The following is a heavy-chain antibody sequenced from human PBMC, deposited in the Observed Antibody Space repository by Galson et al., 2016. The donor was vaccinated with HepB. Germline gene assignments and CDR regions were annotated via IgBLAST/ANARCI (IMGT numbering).Heavy chain of an antibody. CDR3: AKDYCSDTCHLGRWNV. Sequence: SLRLSCAASGFTFSSYGMHWVRQAPGKGLEWVAGVSYGGSKNYYVDSVKGRFTISRDNSKNTLYLQMNSLRPEETAIYYCAKDYCSDTCHLGRWNVWGQGAPVTVSS. J-gene: IGHJ6*02. D-gene: IGHD2-15*01. CDR1: GFTFSSYG. CDR2: VSYGGSKN. V-gene: IGHV3-30*18.